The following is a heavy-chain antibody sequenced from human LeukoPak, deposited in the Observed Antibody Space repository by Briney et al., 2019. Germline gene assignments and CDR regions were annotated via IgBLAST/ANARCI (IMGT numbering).Heavy chain of an antibody. D-gene: IGHD4-23*01. V-gene: IGHV1-8*02. CDR3: ARVGDTVAYYYYYYYMDV. CDR1: GGTFSSYA. Sequence: ASVKVSCKASGGTFSSYAISWVRQATGQGLEWMGWMNPNSGNTGYAQQFQGRVTMTRNTSISTAYMELSSLRSEDTAVYYCARVGDTVAYYYYYYYMDVWGKGTTVTISS. J-gene: IGHJ6*03. CDR2: MNPNSGNT.